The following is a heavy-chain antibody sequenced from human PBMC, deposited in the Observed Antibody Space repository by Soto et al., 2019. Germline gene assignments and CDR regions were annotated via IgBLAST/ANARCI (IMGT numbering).Heavy chain of an antibody. V-gene: IGHV3-74*01. Sequence: PGGSLRLSCAASGFTFSSYWMHWVRQAPGKGLVWVSRINSDGSSTSYADSVKGRFTISRDNAKNTLYLQMNSLRAEDTAVYYCARGPIAARGYGMDVWGQRSTVTIA. CDR1: GFTFSSYW. J-gene: IGHJ6*02. CDR2: INSDGSST. D-gene: IGHD6-6*01. CDR3: ARGPIAARGYGMDV.